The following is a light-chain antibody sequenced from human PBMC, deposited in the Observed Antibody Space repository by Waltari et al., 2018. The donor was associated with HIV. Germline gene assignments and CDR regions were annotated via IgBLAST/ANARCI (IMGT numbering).Light chain of an antibody. CDR2: RNE. CDR3: VAWDDGVRGVL. Sequence: SVLTQPPSASGTPGQRVTISCSGSPPNLGSNYVFWSQHLPGTAPKLLSHRNEQRAAGVPERFSGSTSGNSAVLAIGGLRSEDEADYYCVAWDDGVRGVLFGGGTKVAVL. CDR1: PPNLGSNY. J-gene: IGLJ2*01. V-gene: IGLV1-47*01.